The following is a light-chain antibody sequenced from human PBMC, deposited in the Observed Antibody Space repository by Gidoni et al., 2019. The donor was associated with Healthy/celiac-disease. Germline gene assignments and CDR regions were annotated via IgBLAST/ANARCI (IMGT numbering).Light chain of an antibody. CDR3: QQYNSYSPYT. J-gene: IGKJ2*01. CDR2: KAS. Sequence: DIQVPQSPSTLSASVGDRVTITCRASQSIRSWLAWYQQKPGKAPKLLIYKASSLESGVPSRFSGSGSGTEFTLTISSLQTDDFATYYCQQYNSYSPYTFGQGTKLEIK. V-gene: IGKV1-5*03. CDR1: QSIRSW.